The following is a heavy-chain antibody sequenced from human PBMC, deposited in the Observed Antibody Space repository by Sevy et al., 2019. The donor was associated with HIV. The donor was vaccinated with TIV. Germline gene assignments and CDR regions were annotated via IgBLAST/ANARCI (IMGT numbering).Heavy chain of an antibody. V-gene: IGHV3-30-3*02. D-gene: IGHD1-26*01. Sequence: GGSLRLSCAASRFTFSTYAMHWVRQAPGKGLEWVSVISYDGNIKYYADSVRGRFTISRDNSKNTLYLQMNSLRVEDTAIYYCAKMQGGSYNYYGMDVWGQGTTVTVSS. CDR1: RFTFSTYA. CDR3: AKMQGGSYNYYGMDV. J-gene: IGHJ6*02. CDR2: ISYDGNIK.